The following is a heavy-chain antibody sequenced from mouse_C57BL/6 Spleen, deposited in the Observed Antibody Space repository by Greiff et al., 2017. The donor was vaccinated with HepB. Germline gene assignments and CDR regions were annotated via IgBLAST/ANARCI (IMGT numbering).Heavy chain of an antibody. J-gene: IGHJ2*01. Sequence: QVQLKQSGAELARPGASVKMSCKASGYTFTSYTMHWVKQRPGQGLEWIGYINPSSGYTKYNQKFKDKATLTADKSSSTAYMQLSSLTSEDSAVYYCARTGLAYFDYWGQGTTLTVSS. CDR1: GYTFTSYT. CDR2: INPSSGYT. V-gene: IGHV1-4*01. D-gene: IGHD3-3*01. CDR3: ARTGLAYFDY.